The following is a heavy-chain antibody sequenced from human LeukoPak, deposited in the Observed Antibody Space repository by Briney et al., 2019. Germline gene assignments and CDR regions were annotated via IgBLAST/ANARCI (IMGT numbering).Heavy chain of an antibody. V-gene: IGHV3-20*04. CDR3: ARATRTPSAFDI. Sequence: WSGGSLRLSCAASGFSFDDYGMSWVRQAPGKGLEWVSGINWNGGSTGYADSVKGRFTISRDNAKNSLYLQMNSLRAEDMALYYCARATRTPSAFDIWGQGTMVTVSS. CDR1: GFSFDDYG. J-gene: IGHJ3*02. CDR2: INWNGGST.